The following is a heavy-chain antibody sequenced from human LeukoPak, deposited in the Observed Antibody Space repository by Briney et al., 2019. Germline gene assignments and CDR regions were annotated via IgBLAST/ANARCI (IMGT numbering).Heavy chain of an antibody. CDR2: ISGSGGST. J-gene: IGHJ5*02. CDR1: GFTFSSYA. D-gene: IGHD6-13*01. Sequence: GGSLRLSCAASGFTFSSYAMSWVRQAPGRGLEWVSAISGSGGSTYYADSVKGRFTVSRDNSKNTLYLQMNSLRAEDTAVYYGAKVRGYSSSWYVSWFDPWGQGTPVTVSS. V-gene: IGHV3-23*01. CDR3: AKVRGYSSSWYVSWFDP.